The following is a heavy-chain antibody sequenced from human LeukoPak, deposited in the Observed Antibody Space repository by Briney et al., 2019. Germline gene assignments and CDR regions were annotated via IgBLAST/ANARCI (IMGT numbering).Heavy chain of an antibody. CDR1: GLTLSSYA. D-gene: IGHD3-10*01. V-gene: IGHV3-23*01. Sequence: PGGSLRLSCAASGLTLSSYAMNWVRQAPGKGLEWVSGISGSGGSTYYADSVQGRFTISRDTSKNTLYLQMNSLRAEDTAVYYCAKAMREGSYYYTPFDYWGQGTLVTVSS. J-gene: IGHJ4*02. CDR2: ISGSGGST. CDR3: AKAMREGSYYYTPFDY.